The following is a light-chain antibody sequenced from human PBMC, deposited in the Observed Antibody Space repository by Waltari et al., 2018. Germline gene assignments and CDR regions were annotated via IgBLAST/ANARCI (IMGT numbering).Light chain of an antibody. CDR1: QSVSNS. J-gene: IGKJ5*01. Sequence: EIVLTQSPATLSLSPGERASLSCRASQSVSNSLVWYQQKPGQAPRLLIYDASNRASGVPPRFSGSVSETDFTLTISSLDPEDFAVYYCQQRITWRSITFGQGTRLEIK. CDR3: QQRITWRSIT. CDR2: DAS. V-gene: IGKV3-11*01.